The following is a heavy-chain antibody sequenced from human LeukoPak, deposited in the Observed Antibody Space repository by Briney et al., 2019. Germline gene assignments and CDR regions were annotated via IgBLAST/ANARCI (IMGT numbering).Heavy chain of an antibody. D-gene: IGHD6-13*01. CDR2: LNPHNGGT. CDR3: ARDSATAAAAELDY. V-gene: IGHV1-2*02. Sequence: ASVKVSCKASGYTFTGHYIHWVRQAPGQGLEWMGWLNPHNGGTRFAQKFQGRVTMTKDTSISTAYMELTWLKSDDTAVYYCARDSATAAAAELDYWGQGTLVTVSS. CDR1: GYTFTGHY. J-gene: IGHJ4*02.